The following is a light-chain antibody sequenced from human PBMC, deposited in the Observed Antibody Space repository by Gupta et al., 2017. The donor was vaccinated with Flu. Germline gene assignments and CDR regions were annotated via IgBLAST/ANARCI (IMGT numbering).Light chain of an antibody. CDR3: QQFNNWPPRDS. V-gene: IGKV3-15*01. J-gene: IGKJ2*03. Sequence: EIVITHSPSTRSVSPWERATLSCRASQSVSRNLDWYEQKPGQAPRLLIYGASTRATGIAARFSGSGYGTEFTLTISSLQSEDFAVYYCQQFNNWPPRDSFGQGTKLEIK. CDR2: GAS. CDR1: QSVSRN.